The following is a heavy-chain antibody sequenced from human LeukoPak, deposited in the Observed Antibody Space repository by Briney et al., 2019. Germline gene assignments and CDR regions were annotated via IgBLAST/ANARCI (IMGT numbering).Heavy chain of an antibody. V-gene: IGHV1-2*02. CDR2: INPNSGDT. Sequence: ASVKVSCKASGYTFTGYYMHWLRQAPGQGLEWMGWINPNSGDTNYAQKFQGRVTVKRDTSISTAYMELSWLRSDDTAVYYCARVGSSGWYVHPTLDYWGQGTLVTVSS. J-gene: IGHJ4*02. CDR3: ARVGSSGWYVHPTLDY. CDR1: GYTFTGYY. D-gene: IGHD6-19*01.